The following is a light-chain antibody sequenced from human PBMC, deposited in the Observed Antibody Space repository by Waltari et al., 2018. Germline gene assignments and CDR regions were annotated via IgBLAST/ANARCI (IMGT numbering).Light chain of an antibody. CDR2: GNS. J-gene: IGLJ1*01. Sequence: QSVLTQPPSVSGAPGQRVTISCTGSSSNIGAGYDVHWYQQLPGTAPKLLKYGNSNRPSGLPDRFSGSKSGTSASLAITGLQAEDEADYYCQSYDSSLSGSYVFGTGTKVTVL. CDR3: QSYDSSLSGSYV. V-gene: IGLV1-40*01. CDR1: SSNIGAGYD.